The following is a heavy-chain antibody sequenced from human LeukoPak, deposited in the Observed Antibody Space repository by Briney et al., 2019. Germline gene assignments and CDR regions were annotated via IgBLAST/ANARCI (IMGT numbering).Heavy chain of an antibody. CDR3: ARDKVPGDS. CDR1: GYSISSGYY. CDR2: IYYSGST. Sequence: SETLSLTCAVSGYSISSGYYWGWIRQPPGKGLEWIGHIYYSGSTVYNPSLKSRVTISVDTSRNQFSLKLSSVTAADTAIYYCARDKVPGDSWGQGTLVTVSS. J-gene: IGHJ4*02. V-gene: IGHV4-38-2*02.